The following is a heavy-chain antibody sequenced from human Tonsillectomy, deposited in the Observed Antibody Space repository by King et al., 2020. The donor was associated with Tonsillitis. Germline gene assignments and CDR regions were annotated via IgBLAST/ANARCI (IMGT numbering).Heavy chain of an antibody. CDR1: GFTFDDYA. D-gene: IGHD2-15*01. J-gene: IGHJ4*02. CDR2: VSWNSAGI. V-gene: IGHV3-9*01. Sequence: VQLVESGGGLVQPGRSLRLSCAASGFTFDDYAMHWVRQAPGKGLEWVSGVSWNSAGIGYAESVKGRFTISRDNARNALLLQMNSLRPEDTALYYCAKVKGSEGTCFPEDSWGQGTLVIVSS. CDR3: AKVKGSEGTCFPEDS.